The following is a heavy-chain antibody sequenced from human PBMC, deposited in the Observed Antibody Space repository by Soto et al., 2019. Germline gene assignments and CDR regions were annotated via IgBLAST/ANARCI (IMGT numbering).Heavy chain of an antibody. J-gene: IGHJ4*02. CDR2: ISDSGTT. CDR1: GGSISSYY. Sequence: QVHLQESGPGLVKPSETLSLTCTVSGGSISSYYWSWIRQPPGKGLEWIGYISDSGTTNCNPSLKSRVSLSVDTSKNQISMKLTSVTAADTALYFCASSCLKFEECGSASHSFDYWGQGTLATISS. V-gene: IGHV4-59*08. D-gene: IGHD6-6*01. CDR3: ASSCLKFEECGSASHSFDY.